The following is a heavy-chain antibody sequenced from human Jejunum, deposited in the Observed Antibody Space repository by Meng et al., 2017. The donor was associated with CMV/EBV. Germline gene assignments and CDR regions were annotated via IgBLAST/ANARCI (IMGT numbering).Heavy chain of an antibody. D-gene: IGHD3-16*01. Sequence: QGTLDGSGPGLVGSSEALSPTCSVSGGPISGSYWSWVRQPDGERLEWIGRFHPGETTNYNPSLENRITVSVDSSTKQFFLKLTFVTAADTAIYSCARECVGEAYDCQWNYWFDPWGRGTLVTVSS. CDR3: ARECVGEAYDCQWNYWFDP. CDR1: GGPISGSY. V-gene: IGHV4-4*07. CDR2: FHPGETT. J-gene: IGHJ5*02.